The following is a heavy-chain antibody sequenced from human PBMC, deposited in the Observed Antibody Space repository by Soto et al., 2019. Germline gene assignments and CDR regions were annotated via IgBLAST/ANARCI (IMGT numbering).Heavy chain of an antibody. Sequence: SETLSLTCTVSGDSFSTANYYWSWIRQPPGKGLEWIGCIYYSGTTYYNPSLKSRVTISVDTSKNQFSLKLSSVTAADTAVYYCASGNQGTGRLNWFDPWGQGTLVTVSS. CDR2: IYYSGTT. V-gene: IGHV4-30-4*01. J-gene: IGHJ5*02. CDR1: GDSFSTANYY. D-gene: IGHD6-6*01. CDR3: ASGNQGTGRLNWFDP.